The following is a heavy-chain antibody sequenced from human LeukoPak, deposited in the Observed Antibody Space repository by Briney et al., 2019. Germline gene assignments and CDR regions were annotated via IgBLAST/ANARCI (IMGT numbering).Heavy chain of an antibody. CDR3: AKYKGSIFAVAGSEFDY. D-gene: IGHD6-19*01. CDR2: ISRSSSYI. J-gene: IGHJ4*02. V-gene: IGHV3-21*01. Sequence: PGGPLTLPGAPSGFPFRSYAMSWVGQAPGRGRNGVSSISRSSSYISYADSVKGRFTISRDNAKNSLYLQMNSLRAEDTAVYYCAKYKGSIFAVAGSEFDYWGQGTLVTVSS. CDR1: GFPFRSYA.